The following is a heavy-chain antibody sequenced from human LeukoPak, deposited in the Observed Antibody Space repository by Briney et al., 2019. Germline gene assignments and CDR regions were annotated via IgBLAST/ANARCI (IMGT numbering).Heavy chain of an antibody. J-gene: IGHJ6*03. CDR1: GFTFSSYG. V-gene: IGHV3-30*02. CDR2: IRYDGSNK. CDR3: AKKATVTPYYYYYMDV. Sequence: GGSLRLSCAASGFTFSSYGMHWVRQAPGKGLEWVAFIRYDGSNKYYGDSVKGRFTISRDNSKNALYLQMNSPRAEDTAVYYCAKKATVTPYYYYYMDVWGKGTTVTVSS. D-gene: IGHD4-11*01.